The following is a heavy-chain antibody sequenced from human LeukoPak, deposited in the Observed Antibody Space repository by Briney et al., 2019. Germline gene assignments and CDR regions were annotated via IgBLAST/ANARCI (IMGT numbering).Heavy chain of an antibody. Sequence: ASVKVSCKASGYIFTGYYLHWVRQAPGQGLEWMGWIKPNSGDTKYAQKFQGRVTMTRDTSISTAYMELNSLKSDDTAVYFCARDRCSDGGCYFWYFDLWGRGTLVTVSS. J-gene: IGHJ2*01. CDR3: ARDRCSDGGCYFWYFDL. V-gene: IGHV1-2*02. CDR1: GYIFTGYY. D-gene: IGHD2-15*01. CDR2: IKPNSGDT.